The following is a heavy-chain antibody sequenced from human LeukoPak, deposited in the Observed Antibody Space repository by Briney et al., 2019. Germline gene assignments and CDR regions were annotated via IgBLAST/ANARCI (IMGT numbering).Heavy chain of an antibody. J-gene: IGHJ6*02. CDR1: GFTFSSYW. V-gene: IGHV3-7*01. CDR2: IKQDGSEK. D-gene: IGHD3-10*01. CDR3: ARDGLRITMVRGPQYYYYYGMDV. Sequence: GGSLRLSCAASGFTFSSYWMSWVRQAPGKGLEWVANIKQDGSEKYYVDSVKGRFTISRDNAKNSLYLQMNSLRAEDTAVYYCARDGLRITMVRGPQYYYYYGMDVWGQGTTVTVSS.